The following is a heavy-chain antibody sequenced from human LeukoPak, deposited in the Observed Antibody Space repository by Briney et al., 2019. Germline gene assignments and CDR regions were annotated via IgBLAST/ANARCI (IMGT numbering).Heavy chain of an antibody. CDR3: ARGLTHYYDSSGYFGY. CDR1: GFTFSSYS. J-gene: IGHJ4*02. D-gene: IGHD3-22*01. CDR2: ISSSSSYI. Sequence: GGSLRLSCAASGFTFSSYSMNWVRQAPGKGLEWVSSISSSSSYIYYADSVKGRFTISRDNAKNSLYLQMNSLRAEDTAVYYCARGLTHYYDSSGYFGYWGQGTLVTVSS. V-gene: IGHV3-21*01.